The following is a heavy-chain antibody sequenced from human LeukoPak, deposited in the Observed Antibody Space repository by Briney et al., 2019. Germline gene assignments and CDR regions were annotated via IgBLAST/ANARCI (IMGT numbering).Heavy chain of an antibody. CDR1: GGSFSGYY. CDR3: ARIGGLYQLLHHGMDV. CDR2: INHSGST. V-gene: IGHV4-34*01. Sequence: SETLSLTCAVYGGSFSGYYWSWIRQPPGKGLEWIGEINHSGSTNYNPSLKSRVTISVDTSKNQFSLKLSSVTAADTAVYYCARIGGLYQLLHHGMDVWGHGTTVTVSS. D-gene: IGHD2-2*01. J-gene: IGHJ6*02.